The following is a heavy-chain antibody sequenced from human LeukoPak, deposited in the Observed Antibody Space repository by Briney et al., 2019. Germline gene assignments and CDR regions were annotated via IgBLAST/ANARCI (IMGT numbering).Heavy chain of an antibody. V-gene: IGHV3-23*01. Sequence: PGGSLRLSCAASAFNFSDYYISWIRQAPGKGLEWVSAISGGGGSTYYADSVKGRFTISRDNSKNTLYLQMNSLRAEDTAVYYCAKWGLRELREDVWGKGTTVTVSS. CDR3: AKWGLRELREDV. D-gene: IGHD1-7*01. CDR2: ISGGGGST. J-gene: IGHJ6*04. CDR1: AFNFSDYY.